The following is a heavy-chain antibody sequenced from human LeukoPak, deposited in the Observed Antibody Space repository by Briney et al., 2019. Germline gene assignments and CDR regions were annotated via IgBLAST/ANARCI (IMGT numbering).Heavy chain of an antibody. D-gene: IGHD3/OR15-3a*01. Sequence: GASVKVSCKASGYTFTSYYMHWVRQAPGQRLEWMGWINTGNGNTKYSQKFQGRVTITRDTSASTAYMELSSLRSEDTAVYYCAREEMRGQFDPWGQGTLVTVSS. J-gene: IGHJ5*02. CDR3: AREEMRGQFDP. CDR1: GYTFTSYY. V-gene: IGHV1-3*04. CDR2: INTGNGNT.